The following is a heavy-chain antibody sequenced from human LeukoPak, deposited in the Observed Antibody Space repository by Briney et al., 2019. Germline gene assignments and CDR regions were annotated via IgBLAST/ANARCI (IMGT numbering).Heavy chain of an antibody. J-gene: IGHJ4*02. CDR1: GYTFTSYD. D-gene: IGHD6-19*01. V-gene: IGHV1-8*01. CDR2: MNPSSGNT. Sequence: ASVKVSCKASGYTFTSYDINWVRQATGQGLEWMGWMNPSSGNTGYAQKFQGRVTMTRNTSISTAYMELSSLRSEDTAVYYCARAPRRAVAGTYRYHFDYWGQGTLVTVSS. CDR3: ARAPRRAVAGTYRYHFDY.